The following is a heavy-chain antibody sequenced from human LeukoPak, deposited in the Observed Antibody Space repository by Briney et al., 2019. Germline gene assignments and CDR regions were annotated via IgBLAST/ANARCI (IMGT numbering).Heavy chain of an antibody. Sequence: SETLSLTCTVSGGSFSSYFWSWVRQPAGKGLEWIGRIYPSGNTNYNPSLKSRVTLSVDTSKTQFTLKLSSVTAADTAVYYCARDVAVWGQGTLVTVSS. CDR2: IYPSGNT. V-gene: IGHV4-4*07. CDR3: ARDVAV. D-gene: IGHD6-19*01. J-gene: IGHJ4*02. CDR1: GGSFSSYF.